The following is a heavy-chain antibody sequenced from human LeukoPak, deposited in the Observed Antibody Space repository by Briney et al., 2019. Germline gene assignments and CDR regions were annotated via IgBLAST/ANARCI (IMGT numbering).Heavy chain of an antibody. CDR2: ISADSGNT. CDR1: GYIFSSYS. D-gene: IGHD6-19*01. CDR3: ARGYSSGWYNY. Sequence: ASVKVSCKASGYIFSSYSISWVRQAPGQGLEWMGWISADSGNTNYAQMLQGRVTMTTDTSTSTAYMELRGLRSEDTAVYYCARGYSSGWYNYWGQGTLVTVSS. J-gene: IGHJ4*02. V-gene: IGHV1-18*01.